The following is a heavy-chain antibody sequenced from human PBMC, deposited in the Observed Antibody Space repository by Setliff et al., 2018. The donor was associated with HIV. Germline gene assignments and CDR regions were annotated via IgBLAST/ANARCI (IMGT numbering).Heavy chain of an antibody. Sequence: SETLSLTCTVSGGSISFGCYYWSWIRQPAGKGLEWIWRMHTSGSTSYSPSLKSRVTISIDTSKNQFSLELTSLIAADTAVYYCAREECTSWPRVHYWGQGALVTVSS. CDR2: MHTSGST. CDR3: AREECTSWPRVHY. D-gene: IGHD6-13*01. J-gene: IGHJ4*02. CDR1: GGSISFGCYY. V-gene: IGHV4-61*02.